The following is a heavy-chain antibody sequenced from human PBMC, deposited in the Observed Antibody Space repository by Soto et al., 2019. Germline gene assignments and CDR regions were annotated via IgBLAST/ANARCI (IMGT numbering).Heavy chain of an antibody. V-gene: IGHV1-69*01. Sequence: QVQLVQSGAEVKKPGSSVKVSCKTSGDTFNNHSISWVRQAPGQGLEWMGGIIPIFGTANYAEKFQGRVTFTADEPTSTAYMELSRLSSDDTAIYYCAKLQSAIVGAGVVWGQGTLVTVSS. J-gene: IGHJ4*02. CDR3: AKLQSAIVGAGVV. CDR1: GDTFNNHS. CDR2: IIPIFGTA. D-gene: IGHD1-26*01.